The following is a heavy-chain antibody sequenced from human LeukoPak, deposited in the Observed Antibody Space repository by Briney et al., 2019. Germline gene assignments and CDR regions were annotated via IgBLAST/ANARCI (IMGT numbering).Heavy chain of an antibody. CDR3: TRGHTKIRH. V-gene: IGHV3-11*06. Sequence: PGGSLRLSCAASGFIFSDYYMSWFRQAPGKGLEWISYISGSGTETNYADSVKGRFTVFRDNAKNSQYLQMSSLRVEDTAVYYCTRGHTKIRHWGQGTLVTVSS. CDR2: ISGSGTET. D-gene: IGHD1-1*01. J-gene: IGHJ4*02. CDR1: GFIFSDYY.